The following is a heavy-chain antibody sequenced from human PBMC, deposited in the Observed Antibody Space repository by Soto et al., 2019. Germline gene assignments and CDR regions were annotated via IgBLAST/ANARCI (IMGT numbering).Heavy chain of an antibody. Sequence: GGSLRLSCAASGFTFRSYAMSWVRQAPGKGLEWVSAITDSGGSTYYADSVQGRFTISRDNSKNTLYLQMNSLRAEDTAVYYCAKRDCSSTSCYRNYFDYWGQGTLVTVSS. CDR1: GFTFRSYA. CDR3: AKRDCSSTSCYRNYFDY. CDR2: ITDSGGST. V-gene: IGHV3-23*01. D-gene: IGHD2-2*01. J-gene: IGHJ4*02.